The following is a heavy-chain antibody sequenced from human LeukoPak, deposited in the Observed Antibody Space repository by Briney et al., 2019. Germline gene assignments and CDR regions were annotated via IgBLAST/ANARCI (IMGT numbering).Heavy chain of an antibody. J-gene: IGHJ6*02. CDR2: IYYTGAT. CDR3: ARHDPVGHFLRGMDV. D-gene: IGHD2/OR15-2a*01. V-gene: IGHV4-59*08. Sequence: SETLSLTCAASGGSISGYFWSWIRQPPGKGLEWIGYIYYTGATIYNPSLRSRVTISVDTSKNQFSLNLSSVTAADTAVYYCARHDPVGHFLRGMDVWGQGTTVTVSS. CDR1: GGSISGYF.